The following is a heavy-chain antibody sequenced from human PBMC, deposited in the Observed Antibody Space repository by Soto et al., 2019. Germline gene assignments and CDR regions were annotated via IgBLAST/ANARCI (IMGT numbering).Heavy chain of an antibody. CDR3: ARKLEASIRHVEWFSYKWFDP. J-gene: IGHJ5*02. Sequence: SETLSLTCDVHGDSLSGYAWSWIRQPPGKSLEWIGEITFRGVTNYHPSLKSRLSMSVDTSKNRISLNVSSVTAADTALYFCARKLEASIRHVEWFSYKWFDPWGPGTLVTVSS. CDR1: GDSLSGYA. D-gene: IGHD3-9*01. V-gene: IGHV4-34*01. CDR2: ITFRGVT.